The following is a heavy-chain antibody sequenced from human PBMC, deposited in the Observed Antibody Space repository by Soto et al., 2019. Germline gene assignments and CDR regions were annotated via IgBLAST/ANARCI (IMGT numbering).Heavy chain of an antibody. Sequence: QVQLQESGPGLVEPSETLSLTCTVFGDSMTTYYWSWIRQYAEKGLEWIGRISAKGTTTYIPSLKSRIALSIDTSKNQFSLNLKFVTAADTAVYFCARDQSGAADIWGQGTLVTVS. CDR1: GDSMTTYY. J-gene: IGHJ3*02. CDR2: ISAKGTT. V-gene: IGHV4-4*07. CDR3: ARDQSGAADI. D-gene: IGHD7-27*01.